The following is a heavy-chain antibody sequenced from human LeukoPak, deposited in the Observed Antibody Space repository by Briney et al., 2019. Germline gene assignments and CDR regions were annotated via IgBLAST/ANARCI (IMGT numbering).Heavy chain of an antibody. CDR1: GGSFTGYY. J-gene: IGHJ2*01. CDR3: ARIILPYYYDTTALKGYFNL. D-gene: IGHD3-22*01. V-gene: IGHV4-34*01. Sequence: SETLSLTCAVYGGSFTGYYWSWIRQPPGKGLEWIGEINRNGNTNYNPSLKGRVTMSVDTSKKQFSLNLSSVTAADTAVYYCARIILPYYYDTTALKGYFNLWGRGTLVTVSS. CDR2: INRNGNT.